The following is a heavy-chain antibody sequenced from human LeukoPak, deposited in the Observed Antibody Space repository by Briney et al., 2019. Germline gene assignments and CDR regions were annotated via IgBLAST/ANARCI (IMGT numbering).Heavy chain of an antibody. Sequence: GGSLRLSCEASRFSFSTYPMGWVRRAPGKGLEWVSGISASGDVTFHADPLKGRFTISRDNSKNMLYLQMDSLRAEDTAKYYCAKSLLTTASGTGRAFDIWGQGTMVTVSA. V-gene: IGHV3-23*01. J-gene: IGHJ3*02. D-gene: IGHD1-26*01. CDR1: RFSFSTYP. CDR3: AKSLLTTASGTGRAFDI. CDR2: ISASGDVT.